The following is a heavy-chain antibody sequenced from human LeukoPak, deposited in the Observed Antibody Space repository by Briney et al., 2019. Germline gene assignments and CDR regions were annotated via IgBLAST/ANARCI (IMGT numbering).Heavy chain of an antibody. CDR3: ARARGYYDSGSSNWFDP. J-gene: IGHJ5*02. D-gene: IGHD3-10*01. Sequence: GGSLRLSCAASGFTFSSYAMHWVRRAPGKGLEWVAVISYDGTNKYYADSVKGRFTISRDNSKNTLYLQMHSLRAEDTAVYYCARARGYYDSGSSNWFDPWGQGTLVTVSS. CDR2: ISYDGTNK. V-gene: IGHV3-30*04. CDR1: GFTFSSYA.